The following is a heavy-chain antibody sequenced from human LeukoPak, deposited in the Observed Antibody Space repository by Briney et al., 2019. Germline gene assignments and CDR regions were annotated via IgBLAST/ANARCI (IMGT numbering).Heavy chain of an antibody. J-gene: IGHJ4*02. CDR1: GYTFTGYY. CDR2: INPSGGST. Sequence: ASVKVSCMASGYTFTGYYMHWVRQAPGQGLEWMGIINPSGGSTSYAQKFQDRVTMTRDTSTSTVYMELSSLRAEDTAVYYCARDQLYLVRGVPSDYWGQGTLVTVSS. CDR3: ARDQLYLVRGVPSDY. D-gene: IGHD3-10*01. V-gene: IGHV1-46*01.